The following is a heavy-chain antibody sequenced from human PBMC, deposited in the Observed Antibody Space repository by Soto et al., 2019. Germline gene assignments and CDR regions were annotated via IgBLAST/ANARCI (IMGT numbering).Heavy chain of an antibody. CDR3: ASLGIAAGYIDAFDI. CDR1: GYSFTSYW. D-gene: IGHD6-13*01. CDR2: IYPGDSDT. J-gene: IGHJ3*02. V-gene: IGHV5-51*01. Sequence: GESLKISCKGSGYSFTSYWIGWVRQMPGKGREWMGIIYPGDSDTRYSPSFQGQVTISADKSISTAYLQWSSLKASDPAMYYCASLGIAAGYIDAFDIWGQGTLVTVSS.